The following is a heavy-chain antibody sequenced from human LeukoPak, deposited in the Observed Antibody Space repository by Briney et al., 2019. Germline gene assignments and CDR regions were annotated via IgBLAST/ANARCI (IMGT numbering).Heavy chain of an antibody. D-gene: IGHD2-15*01. CDR2: ISGSGGST. V-gene: IGHV3-23*01. J-gene: IGHJ6*02. Sequence: GGSLRLSCAASGFTVSSNYMSWVRQAPGKGLEWVSGISGSGGSTYYADSVKGRFTISRDNSKNTLYLQMNSLRAEDTAIYYCAKIRWPDYYYGMDVWGQGTTVTVSS. CDR3: AKIRWPDYYYGMDV. CDR1: GFTVSSNY.